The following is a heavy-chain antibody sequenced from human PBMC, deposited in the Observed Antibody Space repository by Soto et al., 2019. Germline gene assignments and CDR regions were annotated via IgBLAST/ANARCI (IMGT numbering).Heavy chain of an antibody. J-gene: IGHJ6*02. CDR1: GFTFSSYW. CDR3: ARDKSRWYHYYYYGMDV. Sequence: VGSLRLSCAASGFTFSSYWMSWVRQAPGKGLEWVANIKQDGSEKYYVDSVKGRFTISRDNAKNSLYLQMNSLRAGDTAVYYCARDKSRWYHYYYYGMDVSGQGTTVTVSS. D-gene: IGHD6-13*01. V-gene: IGHV3-7*01. CDR2: IKQDGSEK.